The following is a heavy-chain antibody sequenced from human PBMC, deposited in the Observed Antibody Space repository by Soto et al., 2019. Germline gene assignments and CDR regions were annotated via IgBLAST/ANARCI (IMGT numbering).Heavy chain of an antibody. D-gene: IGHD1-20*01. V-gene: IGHV3-23*01. CDR2: ISDSGAGT. J-gene: IGHJ4*02. CDR3: AKPGLTGHIDS. CDR1: GFTFSNFA. Sequence: PGGSLRLSCAASGFTFSNFAMTWVRQAPGKGLECVSTISDSGAGTYYADSVKGRFTISRDNSKNTLYLQMNSLRAEDTAVYYCAKPGLTGHIDSWGQGTLVTVPS.